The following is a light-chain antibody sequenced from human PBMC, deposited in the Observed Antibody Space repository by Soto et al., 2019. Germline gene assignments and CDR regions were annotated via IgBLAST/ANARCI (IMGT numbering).Light chain of an antibody. J-gene: IGLJ2*01. CDR3: SSYAGSNNWDVV. CDR1: SSDVGGYNY. Sequence: QSALTQPPSASGSPGQSVTISCTGTSSDVGGYNYVSWYQQHTGKAPKLMIYEVIKRPSVVPDRFSGSKSGNTASLTVSGLQAEDEADYYCSSYAGSNNWDVVFGGGTKVTVL. CDR2: EVI. V-gene: IGLV2-8*01.